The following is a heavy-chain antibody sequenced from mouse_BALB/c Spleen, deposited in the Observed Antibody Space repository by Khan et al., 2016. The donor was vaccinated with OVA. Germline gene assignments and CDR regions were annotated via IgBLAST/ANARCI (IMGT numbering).Heavy chain of an antibody. V-gene: IGHV1S56*01. D-gene: IGHD2-2*01. Sequence: VQLQESEPELVKPGASVKMSCKASGYTFTSYYIHWVKQRPGQGLEWIGWIYPGDGSSNYNEKFKGKTTLNEDKSSSTAYMLISSLTSEDSAIYFCARDYGYDEGFGYWGQGTLVTVSA. J-gene: IGHJ3*01. CDR1: GYTFTSYY. CDR2: IYPGDGSS. CDR3: ARDYGYDEGFGY.